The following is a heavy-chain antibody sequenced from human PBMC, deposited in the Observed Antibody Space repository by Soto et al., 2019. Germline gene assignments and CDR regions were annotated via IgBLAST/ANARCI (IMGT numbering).Heavy chain of an antibody. Sequence: SVKVSCKASGGTFSSYAISWVRQAPGQGLEWMGGIIPIFGTAKYSQKFQGRVTITRDTSASTAYMELSSLRSEDTAVYYCARDGWDSTYYYYYYMDVWGKGTTVTVSS. J-gene: IGHJ6*03. V-gene: IGHV1-69*05. D-gene: IGHD6-19*01. CDR1: GGTFSSYA. CDR2: IIPIFGTA. CDR3: ARDGWDSTYYYYYYMDV.